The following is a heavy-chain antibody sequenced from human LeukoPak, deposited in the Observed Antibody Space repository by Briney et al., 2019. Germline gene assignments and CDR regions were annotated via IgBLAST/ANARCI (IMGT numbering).Heavy chain of an antibody. J-gene: IGHJ4*02. CDR1: GFTFSSYS. V-gene: IGHV3-21*01. CDR3: ARDPAYCSSTSCHTFDY. CDR2: ISSSSSYI. D-gene: IGHD2-2*02. Sequence: PGGSLRLSCAASGFTFSSYSMNWVRQAPGKGLEWVSSISSSSSYIYYADSVKGRFTISRDNAKNSPYLQMNSLRAEDTAVYYCARDPAYCSSTSCHTFDYWGQGTLVTVSS.